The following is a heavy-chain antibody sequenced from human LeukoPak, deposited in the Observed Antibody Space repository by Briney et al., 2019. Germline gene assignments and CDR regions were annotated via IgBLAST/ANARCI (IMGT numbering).Heavy chain of an antibody. Sequence: SETLSLTCAVYGGSFSGYYWSWIRQPRGKGLEWIGEINHSGSTNYNPSLKSRVTISVDTSKNQFSLKLSSVTAADTAVYYCARGPRYYYDSSGITSYFDYWGQGTLVTVSS. CDR2: INHSGST. D-gene: IGHD3-22*01. J-gene: IGHJ4*02. CDR1: GGSFSGYY. V-gene: IGHV4-34*01. CDR3: ARGPRYYYDSSGITSYFDY.